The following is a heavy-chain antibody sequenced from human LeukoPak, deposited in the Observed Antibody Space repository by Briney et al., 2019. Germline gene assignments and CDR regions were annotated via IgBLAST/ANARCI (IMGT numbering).Heavy chain of an antibody. CDR3: ARDAVQAATPFFFDI. V-gene: IGHV3-48*01. CDR2: ISGSGNNV. Sequence: GGSLRLSCSPSGFTLASYSMSWVRQAPGKGLQWVSFISGSGNNVLYADSVKGRFTISRDNAENSLYLQMDSLRVEDTAGYYCARDAVQAATPFFFDIWGQGALVTVSS. CDR1: GFTLASYS. J-gene: IGHJ4*02. D-gene: IGHD2-15*01.